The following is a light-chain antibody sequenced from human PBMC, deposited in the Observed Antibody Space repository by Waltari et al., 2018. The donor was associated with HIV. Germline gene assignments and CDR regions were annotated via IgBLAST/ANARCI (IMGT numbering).Light chain of an antibody. Sequence: QSGLTPAPSASGTPGQRVTISCSGSSSNIGRNTVTWYQQFPGSAPRLLIYTNDQRPSRVPDRFSGSKSGTSASLAIRGLQSEDEADYYCAAWDDSLNGPVFGGGTKLTIL. CDR2: TND. CDR3: AAWDDSLNGPV. CDR1: SSNIGRNT. J-gene: IGLJ2*01. V-gene: IGLV1-44*01.